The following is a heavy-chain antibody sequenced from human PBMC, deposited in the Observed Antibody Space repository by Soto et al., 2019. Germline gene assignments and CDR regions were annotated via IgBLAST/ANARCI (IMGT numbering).Heavy chain of an antibody. Sequence: QVQLQQWGAGLLKPSETLSLTCAVYGGSFSGYYWSWIRQPPGKGLEWIGEINHSGSTNYNPSLKSRVTISVDTSKNQFSLKLSSVTAADTAVYYCARVDSSGWYAYWGQGTLVTVSS. CDR1: GGSFSGYY. CDR2: INHSGST. J-gene: IGHJ4*02. CDR3: ARVDSSGWYAY. V-gene: IGHV4-34*01. D-gene: IGHD6-19*01.